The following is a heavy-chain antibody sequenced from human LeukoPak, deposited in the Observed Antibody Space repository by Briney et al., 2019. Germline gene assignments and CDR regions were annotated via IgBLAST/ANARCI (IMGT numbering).Heavy chain of an antibody. V-gene: IGHV3-43D*03. CDR3: AKFGFGLT. J-gene: IGHJ4*02. Sequence: GGSLRLSCAASGFTFDDYAMHWVRQAPGKGLEWVSLISWDGGSTYYADSVKGRFTISRDNSKNSLYLQMNSLRAEDTAVYYCAKFGFGLTWGQGTLVTVSS. D-gene: IGHD3-10*01. CDR2: ISWDGGST. CDR1: GFTFDDYA.